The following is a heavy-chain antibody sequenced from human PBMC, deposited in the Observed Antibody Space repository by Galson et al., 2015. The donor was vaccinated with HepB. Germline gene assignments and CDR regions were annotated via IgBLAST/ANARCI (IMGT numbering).Heavy chain of an antibody. CDR3: ARDLFGYCSSTSCTGGYYYYGMDV. V-gene: IGHV3-21*01. Sequence: SLRLSCAASGFTFSSYSMNWVRQAPGKGLEWVSSISSSSSYIYYADSVKGRFTISRDNAKNSLYLQMNSLRAEDTAVYYCARDLFGYCSSTSCTGGYYYYGMDVWGQGTTVTVSS. D-gene: IGHD2-2*03. CDR1: GFTFSSYS. J-gene: IGHJ6*02. CDR2: ISSSSSYI.